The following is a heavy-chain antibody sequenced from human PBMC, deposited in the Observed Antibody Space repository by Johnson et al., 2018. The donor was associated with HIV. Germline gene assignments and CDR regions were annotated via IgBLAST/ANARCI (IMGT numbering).Heavy chain of an antibody. CDR1: GFSIRGHW. V-gene: IGHV3-15*01. Sequence: VQLVESGGGVVRPGGSLRLSCAASGFSIRGHWMSWLRQAPGKGLEWVGRIKSKTDGGTTDYAAPVKGRFTISRDDSKNTLYLQMNSLKTEDTAVYYCAKDIAPARPLSLGEAAAPRGYAFDIWGQGTMVTVSS. J-gene: IGHJ3*02. CDR2: IKSKTDGGTT. CDR3: AKDIAPARPLSLGEAAAPRGYAFDI. D-gene: IGHD6-6*01.